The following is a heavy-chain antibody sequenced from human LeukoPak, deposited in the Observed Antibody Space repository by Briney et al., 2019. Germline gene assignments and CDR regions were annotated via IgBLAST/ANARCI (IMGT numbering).Heavy chain of an antibody. CDR2: IYSGGTT. Sequence: PGGSLRLSCAASGFTFSSYAMSWVRQAPGKGLEWVSIIYSGGTTYYADSVKGRFTISRDNSKNTLYLQMNSLRAEDTAVYYCARLYYYVSGTYSRYFDYWGQGTLVTVSS. J-gene: IGHJ4*02. V-gene: IGHV3-53*01. CDR3: ARLYYYVSGTYSRYFDY. CDR1: GFTFSSYA. D-gene: IGHD3-10*01.